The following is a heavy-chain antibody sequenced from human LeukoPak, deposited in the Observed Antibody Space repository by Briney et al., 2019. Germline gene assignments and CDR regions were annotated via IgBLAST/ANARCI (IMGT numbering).Heavy chain of an antibody. CDR1: GFTFSNFA. V-gene: IGHV3-23*01. CDR2: ISGTGGSV. CDR3: AKDLDDILSGYFGFDS. J-gene: IGHJ4*02. Sequence: GGSLRLSCAASGFTFSNFAMSWVRQAPGKGLEWVSGISGTGGSVYHADSVKGRFTISRDNSKNTLFLQMNSLRAEDTAVFYCAKDLDDILSGYFGFDSWGQGTLSPSPQ. D-gene: IGHD3-9*01.